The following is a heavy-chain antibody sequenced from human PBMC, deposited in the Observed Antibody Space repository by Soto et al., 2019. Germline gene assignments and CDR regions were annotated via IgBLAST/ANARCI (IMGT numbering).Heavy chain of an antibody. CDR3: AREEGITFGGVIVIPVPGY. J-gene: IGHJ4*02. V-gene: IGHV3-21*01. CDR2: ISSSSSYI. CDR1: GFTFSSYS. Sequence: EVQLVESGGGLVKPGGSLRLSCAASGFTFSSYSMNWVRQAPGKGLEWVSSISSSSSYIYYADSVKGRFTISRDNAKNALYLQMNSLRAEDTAVYYCAREEGITFGGVIVIPVPGYWGQGTLVTVSS. D-gene: IGHD3-16*02.